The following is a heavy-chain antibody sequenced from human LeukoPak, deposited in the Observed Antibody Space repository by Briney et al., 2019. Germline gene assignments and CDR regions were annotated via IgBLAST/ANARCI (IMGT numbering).Heavy chain of an antibody. CDR1: GYTFTTYY. CDR3: ARDPSGAWQRFDY. D-gene: IGHD6-25*01. CDR2: INTSGGRT. V-gene: IGHV1-46*01. J-gene: IGHJ4*02. Sequence: GASVKVSCAASGYTFTTYYMHWVRQAPGQGLEWMGVINTSGGRTNNAQRFQGRVSMNRETSTRTVYMELSSLRFEDTAVYYCARDPSGAWQRFDYWGQGTLVTVSS.